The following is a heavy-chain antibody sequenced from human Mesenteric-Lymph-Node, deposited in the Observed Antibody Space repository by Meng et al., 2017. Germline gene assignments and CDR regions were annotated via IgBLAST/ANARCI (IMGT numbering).Heavy chain of an antibody. CDR1: GGSISSSNW. V-gene: IGHV4-4*02. CDR3: ARVGAYCGGDCYHPR. J-gene: IGHJ4*02. D-gene: IGHD2-21*02. CDR2: IYHSGST. Sequence: LEGAGPGTVDPLGPLSPTRRVSGGSISSSNWWSWVRQPPGKGLEWIGEIYHSGSTNYNPSLKSRVTISVDESKNQFSLRLSSVTAADTAVYYCARVGAYCGGDCYHPRWGQGTLVTVSS.